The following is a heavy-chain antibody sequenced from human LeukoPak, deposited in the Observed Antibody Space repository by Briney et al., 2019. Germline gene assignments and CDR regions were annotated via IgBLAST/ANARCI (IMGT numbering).Heavy chain of an antibody. CDR1: GGSISTGGYY. D-gene: IGHD1-26*01. J-gene: IGHJ1*01. V-gene: IGHV4-30-2*01. CDR3: ARDYGSLAFHH. CDR2: IYHSGST. Sequence: SETLSLTCTVSGGSISTGGYYWSWIRQPPGKGLEWIGYIYHSGSTYYNPSLKSRVTISVDRSKNQFSLKLSSVTAADTAVYYCARDYGSLAFHHWGQGTLVTVPS.